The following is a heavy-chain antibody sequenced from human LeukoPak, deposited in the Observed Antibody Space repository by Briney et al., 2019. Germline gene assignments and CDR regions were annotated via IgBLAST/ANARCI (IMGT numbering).Heavy chain of an antibody. D-gene: IGHD1-26*01. V-gene: IGHV4-59*01. J-gene: IGHJ4*02. CDR1: GGSISSYY. CDR3: AREEALGSGSFDY. Sequence: PSETLSLTCTVSGGSISSYYWSWIRQSPGKGLEWIGYIYYSGSTNYNPSLKSRVTISVDTSKNQFSLKLGSVTAADTAVYYCAREEALGSGSFDYWGQGTLVTVSS. CDR2: IYYSGST.